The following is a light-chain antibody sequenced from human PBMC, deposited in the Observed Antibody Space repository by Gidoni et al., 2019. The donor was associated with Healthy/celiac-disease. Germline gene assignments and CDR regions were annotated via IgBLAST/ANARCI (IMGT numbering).Light chain of an antibody. V-gene: IGLV3-25*03. J-gene: IGLJ3*02. CDR3: QSGDSSGTYEV. Sequence: YELTQPPSVPVSRGQTARITCPGHALPKQYAYWYQQKPGQAPVLVIYKDSERPTGIPERFSGASSGKTVTLTISGVQAEDEADYYCQSGDSSGTYEVFGGGTKLTVL. CDR2: KDS. CDR1: ALPKQY.